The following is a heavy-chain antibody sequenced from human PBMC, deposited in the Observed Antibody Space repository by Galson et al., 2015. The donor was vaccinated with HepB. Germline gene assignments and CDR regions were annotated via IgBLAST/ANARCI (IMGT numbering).Heavy chain of an antibody. Sequence: SLRLSCAASGFSLSDSWMTWVRQSAGKGLEWVATISEGGSTKFYLDSVKGRFTISRDNAKNSVYLQMNNLRADDTAVYYCARGNNPNDWGQGTLVTVSS. CDR2: ISEGGSTK. CDR3: ARGNNPND. J-gene: IGHJ1*01. D-gene: IGHD1/OR15-1a*01. CDR1: GFSLSDSW. V-gene: IGHV3-7*03.